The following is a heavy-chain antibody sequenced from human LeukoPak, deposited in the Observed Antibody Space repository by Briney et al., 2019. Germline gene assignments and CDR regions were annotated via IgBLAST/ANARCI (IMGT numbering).Heavy chain of an antibody. CDR1: GFTFSSYG. J-gene: IGHJ4*02. CDR3: ARSPTGSGWYYFDY. CDR2: LNGGGDTT. V-gene: IGHV3-23*01. D-gene: IGHD6-19*01. Sequence: GGSLRLSCVASGFTFSSYGMSWVRQAPGKGLEWVSSLNGGGDTTYYADSVKGRFTISRDNSKNSLYLQMNSLRAEDTAVYYCARSPTGSGWYYFDYWGQGTLVTVSS.